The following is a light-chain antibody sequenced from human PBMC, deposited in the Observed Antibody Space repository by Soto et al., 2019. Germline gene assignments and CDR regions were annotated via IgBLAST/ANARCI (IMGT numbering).Light chain of an antibody. V-gene: IGKV2-28*01. Sequence: VMTQSPLSLPVTPGEPASISCRSSQSLLHSNGYNYLDWYLQKPGQSPQLLIYLGSNRASGVPDRFSGSGSGTDFTLKISRVEAEDVGVYYCMQALQTPFTFGQGTRLEIK. CDR1: QSLLHSNGYNY. J-gene: IGKJ5*01. CDR2: LGS. CDR3: MQALQTPFT.